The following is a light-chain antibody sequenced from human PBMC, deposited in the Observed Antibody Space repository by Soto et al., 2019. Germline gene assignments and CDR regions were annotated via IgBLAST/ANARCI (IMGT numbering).Light chain of an antibody. V-gene: IGLV2-14*01. CDR2: EVS. Sequence: QSVLTQPASVSGSPGQSITISCTGTSSDVGGYNYVSWYQQHPGKAPKLMIYEVSNRPSGVSNRFSGSKSVNTASLTISGLQAEDEADYYCSSYTISSTPYVLGTGTKLTVL. CDR1: SSDVGGYNY. J-gene: IGLJ1*01. CDR3: SSYTISSTPYV.